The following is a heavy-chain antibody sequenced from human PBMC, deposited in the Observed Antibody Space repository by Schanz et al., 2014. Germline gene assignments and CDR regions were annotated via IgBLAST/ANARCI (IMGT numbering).Heavy chain of an antibody. D-gene: IGHD3-10*01. CDR3: ARAKRFGDMDV. CDR2: ISAYNGHT. V-gene: IGHV1-18*01. Sequence: QVQLVQSGAEVKKPGASVKVSCKASGYTFISYGIKWVRQAPGQGLEWMGWISAYNGHTDYAQKLQGRVTLTTDTSTSTAYMELRNLRSDDTAVYYCARAKRFGDMDVWGQGTTVTFSS. J-gene: IGHJ6*02. CDR1: GYTFISYG.